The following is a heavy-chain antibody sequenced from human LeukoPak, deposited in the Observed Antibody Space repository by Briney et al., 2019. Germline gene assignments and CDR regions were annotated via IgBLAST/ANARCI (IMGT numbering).Heavy chain of an antibody. D-gene: IGHD3-9*01. CDR1: GFTFSSYG. V-gene: IGHV3-33*01. CDR3: ARANDILTGYYEPLDY. J-gene: IGHJ4*02. Sequence: GGSLRLSCAASGFTFSSYGMHWVRQAPGKGLGWVAVIWYDGSNKYYADSVKARFTISRDNSKNTLYLQMNSLRAEDTAVYYCARANDILTGYYEPLDYWGQGTLVTVSS. CDR2: IWYDGSNK.